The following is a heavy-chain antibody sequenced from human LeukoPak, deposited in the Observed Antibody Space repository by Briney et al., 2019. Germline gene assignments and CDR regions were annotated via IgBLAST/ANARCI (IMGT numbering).Heavy chain of an antibody. V-gene: IGHV1-2*06. Sequence: ASVKVSSKASGYTFTGYYMHWVRQAPGQGLEWMGRINPNSGGTNYAQKFQGRVTMTRDTSISTAYMELSRLRSDDTAVYYCARGYYDSSGYLIDYWGQGTLVTVSS. CDR1: GYTFTGYY. CDR3: ARGYYDSSGYLIDY. D-gene: IGHD3-22*01. CDR2: INPNSGGT. J-gene: IGHJ4*02.